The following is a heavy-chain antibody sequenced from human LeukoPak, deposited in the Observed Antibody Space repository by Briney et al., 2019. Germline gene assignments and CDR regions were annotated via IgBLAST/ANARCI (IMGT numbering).Heavy chain of an antibody. D-gene: IGHD6-13*01. V-gene: IGHV1-8*02. J-gene: IGHJ6*02. CDR3: ARGLHSSSWFDYYYYGMDV. CDR2: MNPNSGNT. Sequence: ASVKVSCKASGGTFSSYAISWVRQAPGQGLEWMGWMNPNSGNTGYAQKFQGRVTMTRNTSISTAYMELSSLRSEDTAVYYCARGLHSSSWFDYYYYGMDVWGQGTTVTVSS. CDR1: GGTFSSYA.